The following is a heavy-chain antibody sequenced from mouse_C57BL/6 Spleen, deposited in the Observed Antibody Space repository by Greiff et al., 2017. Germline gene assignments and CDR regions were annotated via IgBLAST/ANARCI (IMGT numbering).Heavy chain of an antibody. Sequence: QVQLQQPGTELVKPGASVKLSCKASGYTFTSYWMPWVKPRPGQGLEWIGNINPSNGGTNYNDKFKSKSTLTVDKSSSTAYMQLSSLTSEDSAVYYCASPYYYGSSSYWYFDVWGTGTTVTVSS. CDR3: ASPYYYGSSSYWYFDV. CDR2: INPSNGGT. V-gene: IGHV1-53*01. CDR1: GYTFTSYW. D-gene: IGHD1-1*01. J-gene: IGHJ1*03.